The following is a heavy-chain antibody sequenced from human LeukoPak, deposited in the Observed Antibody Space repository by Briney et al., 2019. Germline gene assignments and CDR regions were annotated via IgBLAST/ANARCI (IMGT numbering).Heavy chain of an antibody. Sequence: QAWGSLRLSCAASGFTFSNYAMSWVRQAPGKGLEWVSVTYSNGRTYYADSVKGRFTISRDISKNTLYLQMNSLRAEDTAVYYCARVLSGRGSLYDYYYYMDVWGKGTTVTISS. CDR2: TYSNGRT. D-gene: IGHD3-10*01. J-gene: IGHJ6*03. CDR3: ARVLSGRGSLYDYYYYMDV. CDR1: GFTFSNYA. V-gene: IGHV3-53*01.